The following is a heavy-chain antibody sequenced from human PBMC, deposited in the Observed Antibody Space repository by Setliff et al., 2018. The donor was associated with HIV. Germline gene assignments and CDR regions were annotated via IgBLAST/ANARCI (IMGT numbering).Heavy chain of an antibody. CDR1: GFTFDDYG. CDR2: INWNGGSA. D-gene: IGHD6-13*01. V-gene: IGHV3-20*04. J-gene: IGHJ3*02. CDR3: ARVIAAAGTGGLDI. Sequence: GGSLRLSCAASGFTFDDYGMSWVRQAPGKGLEWVSGINWNGGSAGYADSVKGRFTISRDNAKNSLYLQMNSLRAEDTALYYCARVIAAAGTGGLDIWGQGTMVTVSS.